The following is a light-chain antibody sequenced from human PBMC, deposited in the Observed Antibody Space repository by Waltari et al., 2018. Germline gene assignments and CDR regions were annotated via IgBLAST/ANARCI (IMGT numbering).Light chain of an antibody. CDR2: DVS. J-gene: IGLJ2*01. Sequence: QSALTQPASVSGSPGPSVPIFCTGTSNDVGGYNPVSRYQEHPDQAPRVIIYDVSDRPSGVSDRFSGSKSGNTASLTISGLQAEDEADYYCSSQSSNNVVLFGGGTKLTVL. V-gene: IGLV2-14*01. CDR3: SSQSSNNVVL. CDR1: SNDVGGYNP.